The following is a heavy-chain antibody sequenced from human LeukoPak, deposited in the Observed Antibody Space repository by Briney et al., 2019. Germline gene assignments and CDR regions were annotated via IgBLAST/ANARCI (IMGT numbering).Heavy chain of an antibody. V-gene: IGHV3-21*01. CDR3: ARKQLGYCSSTSCNWFDP. CDR2: ISSSSSYI. Sequence: PGGSLRLSCAASGFTFSSYSMNWVRQAPGKGLEWVSSISSSSSYIYYADSVKGRFTISRDNAKNSLYLQMNSLRAEDTAVYYCARKQLGYCSSTSCNWFDPWGQGTLVTVSS. J-gene: IGHJ5*02. D-gene: IGHD2-2*01. CDR1: GFTFSSYS.